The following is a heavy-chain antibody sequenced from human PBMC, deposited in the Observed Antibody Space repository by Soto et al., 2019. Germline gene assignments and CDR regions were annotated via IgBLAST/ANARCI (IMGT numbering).Heavy chain of an antibody. J-gene: IGHJ6*02. CDR3: ARDDELSGAVHYYYYGMDV. D-gene: IGHD3-16*02. CDR1: GGTFSSYA. V-gene: IGHV1-69*13. Sequence: GASVKVSCKASGGTFSSYAISWVRQAPGQGLEWMGGIIPIFGTANYAQKFQGRVTITADESTSTAYMELSSLRSEDTAVYYCARDDELSGAVHYYYYGMDVWGQGTTVTVSS. CDR2: IIPIFGTA.